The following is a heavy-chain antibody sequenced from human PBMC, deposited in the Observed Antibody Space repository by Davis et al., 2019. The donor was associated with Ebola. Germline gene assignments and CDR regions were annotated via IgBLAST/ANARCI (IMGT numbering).Heavy chain of an antibody. Sequence: MPGGSLRLSCTASGGSISSYYWSWIRQPPGKGLEWIGSIYYSGNTYYNPSLKSRVTISVDTSRNQFSLKLSSVTAANTAVYYCARDPACSGGSCYSEGFLDYWGQGTLVTVSS. D-gene: IGHD2-15*01. J-gene: IGHJ4*02. CDR2: IYYSGNT. V-gene: IGHV4-59*05. CDR1: GGSISSYY. CDR3: ARDPACSGGSCYSEGFLDY.